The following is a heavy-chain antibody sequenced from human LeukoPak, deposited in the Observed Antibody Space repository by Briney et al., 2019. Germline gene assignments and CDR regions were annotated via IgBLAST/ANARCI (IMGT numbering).Heavy chain of an antibody. CDR3: AKGGLESYYYYMDV. D-gene: IGHD1-1*01. CDR1: GFTFDDYA. J-gene: IGHJ6*03. Sequence: PGRSLRLSCAASGFTFDDYAMHWVRQAPGKGLEWVSGIIWNSGSIGYADSVKGRFTISRDNAKNSRYLQMNSLRAEETALYYCAKGGLESYYYYMDVWGKGTTVTVSS. CDR2: IIWNSGSI. V-gene: IGHV3-9*01.